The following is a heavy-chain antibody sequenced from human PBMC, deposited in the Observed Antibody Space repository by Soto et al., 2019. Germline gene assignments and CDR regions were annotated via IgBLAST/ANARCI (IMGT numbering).Heavy chain of an antibody. CDR1: GFTFSSYA. CDR3: VPRKGDPLT. Sequence: PGGSLRLSCAASGFTFSSYAMHWVRQAPGKGLEWVAVISYDGSNTYYADSVKGRFTISRDNSKNTLSLQMNSLRAEDTAVYYCVPRKGDPLTWGPGTMVTVSS. D-gene: IGHD3-16*01. J-gene: IGHJ4*02. CDR2: ISYDGSNT. V-gene: IGHV3-30-3*01.